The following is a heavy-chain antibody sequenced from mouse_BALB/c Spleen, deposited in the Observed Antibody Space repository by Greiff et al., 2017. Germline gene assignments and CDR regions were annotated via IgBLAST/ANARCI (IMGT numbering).Heavy chain of an antibody. V-gene: IGHV3-8*02. CDR1: GDSITSGY. Sequence: VQLKESGPSLVKPSQTLSLTCSVTGDSITSGYWNWIRKFPGNKLEYMGYISYSGSTYYNPSLKSRISITRDTSKNQYYLQLKSVTTENTATYYCARYSCYDCQEAMDYWGQGTSVTVSS. CDR2: ISYSGST. J-gene: IGHJ4*01. D-gene: IGHD2-4*01. CDR3: ARYSCYDCQEAMDY.